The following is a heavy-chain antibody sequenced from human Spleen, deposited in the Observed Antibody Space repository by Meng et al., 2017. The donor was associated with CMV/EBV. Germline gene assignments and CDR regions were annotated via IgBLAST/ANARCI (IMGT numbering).Heavy chain of an antibody. Sequence: GESLKISCGASGFIFSDYYMSWIRQAPGKGLEWISYIGYGSGSTIYYADSVKGRFTISRDNADNSLYLQMNSLRAEDTAVYYCARDRRVGGASGTVDSWGQGTLVTVSS. CDR3: ARDRRVGGASGTVDS. CDR1: GFIFSDYY. D-gene: IGHD3-10*01. J-gene: IGHJ4*02. CDR2: IGYGSGSTI. V-gene: IGHV3-11*04.